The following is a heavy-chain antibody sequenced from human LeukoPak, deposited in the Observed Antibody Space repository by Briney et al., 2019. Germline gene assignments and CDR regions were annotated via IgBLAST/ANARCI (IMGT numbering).Heavy chain of an antibody. Sequence: GGSLRLSCAASGFTFSSYSMNWVRQAPGKGLEWVSYISSSSSTIYYADSVKGRFTISRDNSKNILYLQMNSLRADDTAVYYCVKDNIVVVVSATDPSDTFDIWGQGTMVTVSS. CDR2: ISSSSSTI. CDR3: VKDNIVVVVSATDPSDTFDI. V-gene: IGHV3-48*01. J-gene: IGHJ3*02. D-gene: IGHD2-15*01. CDR1: GFTFSSYS.